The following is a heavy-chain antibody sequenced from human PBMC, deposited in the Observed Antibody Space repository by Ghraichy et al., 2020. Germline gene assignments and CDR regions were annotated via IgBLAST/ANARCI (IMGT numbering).Heavy chain of an antibody. CDR1: GVSISNNY. Sequence: SETLSLTCTVSGVSISNNYWSWIRQPAGKGLEWIGRISTSGATNYNPSLKSRVTISVDTSKNQFSLRLRSVTAADTAVYYCAGGSGGVANFDYWGQGTLVTVSS. J-gene: IGHJ4*02. V-gene: IGHV4-4*07. CDR2: ISTSGAT. CDR3: AGGSGGVANFDY. D-gene: IGHD3-16*01.